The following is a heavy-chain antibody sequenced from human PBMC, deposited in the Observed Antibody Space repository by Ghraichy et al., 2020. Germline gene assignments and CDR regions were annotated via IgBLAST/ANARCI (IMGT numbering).Heavy chain of an antibody. CDR3: SVYDYAWGERFYLNDS. CDR1: GFTVNNAW. CDR2: IKSKTDGETT. J-gene: IGHJ5*01. D-gene: IGHD3-16*01. Sequence: GGSLRLSCAASGFTVNNAWMTWVRQAPGKVLEWVGRIKSKTDGETTDYVASVKGRFIISRDASKNTLYLQMDSLKTEDTAMYYCSVYDYAWGERFYLNDSWGQGTLVTVSS. V-gene: IGHV3-15*01.